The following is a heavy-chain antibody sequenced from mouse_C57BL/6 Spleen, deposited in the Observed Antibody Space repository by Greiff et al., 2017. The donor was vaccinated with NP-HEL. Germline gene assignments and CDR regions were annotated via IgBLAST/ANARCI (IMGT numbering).Heavy chain of an antibody. CDR2: IYPGNSDT. J-gene: IGHJ3*01. CDR1: GYTFTSYW. Sequence: EVQLQQSGTVLARPGASVKMSCKTSGYTFTSYWMHWVKQRPGQGLEWIGAIYPGNSDTSYNQKFKGKAKLTAVTSASTAYMELSSLTNEDSAVYYCTLITTVPSWFAYWGQGTLVTVSA. CDR3: TLITTVPSWFAY. V-gene: IGHV1-5*01. D-gene: IGHD1-1*01.